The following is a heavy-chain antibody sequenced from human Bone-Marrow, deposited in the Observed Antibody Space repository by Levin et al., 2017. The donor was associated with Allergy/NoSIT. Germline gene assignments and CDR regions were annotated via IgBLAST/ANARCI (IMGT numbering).Heavy chain of an antibody. CDR3: ARHDTIFGVVVWLFDY. CDR2: VFHRGTT. J-gene: IGHJ4*02. CDR1: DYSISNGYF. D-gene: IGHD3-3*01. V-gene: IGHV4-38-2*02. Sequence: SETLSLTCTIPDYSISNGYFWAWIRQPPGKGLEWIGSVFHRGTTYYNPSLRSRVTISADTSKNQISLNLRSVTATDTAVYYCARHDTIFGVVVWLFDYWGQGALVAVSS.